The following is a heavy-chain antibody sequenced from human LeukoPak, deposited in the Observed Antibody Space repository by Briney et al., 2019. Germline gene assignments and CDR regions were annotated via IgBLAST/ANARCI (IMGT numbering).Heavy chain of an antibody. J-gene: IGHJ6*03. CDR1: DDPINSGVYY. CDR3: ARAKKRSGRSRNFYLDV. Sequence: MTSETLSLTCTVSDDPINSGVYYWNWIRQPAGKGLEWIGHIYTSGTTTNSNPSLKSRVAISLDTSKNHFPLNLSSVPAADTAVYYCARAKKRSGRSRNFYLDVWGKGTTVTVSS. D-gene: IGHD1-26*01. CDR2: IYTSGTTT. V-gene: IGHV4-61*09.